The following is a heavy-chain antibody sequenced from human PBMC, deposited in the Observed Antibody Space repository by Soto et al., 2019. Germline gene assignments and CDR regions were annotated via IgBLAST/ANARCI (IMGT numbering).Heavy chain of an antibody. V-gene: IGHV1-8*01. CDR1: GYTFTSYD. CDR2: MNPNSGNT. CDR3: ARDLGGLGYDGMDV. D-gene: IGHD3-16*01. Sequence: ASVKVSCKASGYTFTSYDINWVRQATGEGLEWMGWMNPNSGNTGYAQKFQGRVTMTRNTSISTAYMELNSLRAEDTAVYYCARDLGGLGYDGMDVWAQGTTVTVSS. J-gene: IGHJ6*02.